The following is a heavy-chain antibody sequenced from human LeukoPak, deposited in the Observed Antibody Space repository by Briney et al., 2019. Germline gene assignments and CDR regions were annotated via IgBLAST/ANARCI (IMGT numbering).Heavy chain of an antibody. V-gene: IGHV3-48*03. J-gene: IGHJ3*02. Sequence: GGSLRLSCAASGFTFSAYEMNWVRQAPGKGLEWVSYIGSGGSPIYYADSVKGRFTISRDNAKNSLYLHMNSLTAEDTAVYYCARHGAGTRAFNIWGQGTMVTVSS. D-gene: IGHD6-13*01. CDR3: ARHGAGTRAFNI. CDR1: GFTFSAYE. CDR2: IGSGGSPI.